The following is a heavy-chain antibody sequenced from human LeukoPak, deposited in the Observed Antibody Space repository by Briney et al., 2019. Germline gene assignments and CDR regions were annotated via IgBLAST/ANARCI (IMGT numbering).Heavy chain of an antibody. V-gene: IGHV3-23*01. CDR2: ISGSGSYT. CDR3: AKRRYDSSGHFDS. Sequence: PGGSLRLSCAASGFTFSDYSMTWVRQAPGKGLEWVSAISGSGSYTDYADSVKGRFTISKDNSKNTVYMRMSSLRAEDTALYYCAKRRYDSSGHFDSWGQGTLVTVSS. J-gene: IGHJ4*02. D-gene: IGHD3-22*01. CDR1: GFTFSDYS.